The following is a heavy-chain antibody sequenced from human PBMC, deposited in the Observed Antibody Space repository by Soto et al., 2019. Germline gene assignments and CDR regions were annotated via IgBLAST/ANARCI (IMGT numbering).Heavy chain of an antibody. CDR1: GFSVSTSGVG. D-gene: IGHD2-15*01. CDR3: AHKGGRGAGMDV. Sequence: SGPTLVNPSQTLTLTCTFSGFSVSTSGVGVAWIRQPPGKALEWLALIYWDDDKRYSPFLQGRVTITKDTSKNQVVLTMTNMEPVDTGTYYCAHKGGRGAGMDVWGQGATVTVSS. V-gene: IGHV2-5*02. CDR2: IYWDDDK. J-gene: IGHJ6*02.